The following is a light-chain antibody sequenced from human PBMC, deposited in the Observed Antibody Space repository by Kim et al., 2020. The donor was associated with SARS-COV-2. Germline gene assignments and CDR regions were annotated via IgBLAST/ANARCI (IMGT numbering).Light chain of an antibody. V-gene: IGKV3-15*01. CDR2: GAS. Sequence: SVSPGETAALSCGASQSVSSNLAWYQQKPGQAPRLLIYGASTRATGIPSRFSGSGSGTDFTLTISSLQSEDFAVYSCQQYNNWPYTFGQGTKLEI. CDR1: QSVSSN. J-gene: IGKJ2*01. CDR3: QQYNNWPYT.